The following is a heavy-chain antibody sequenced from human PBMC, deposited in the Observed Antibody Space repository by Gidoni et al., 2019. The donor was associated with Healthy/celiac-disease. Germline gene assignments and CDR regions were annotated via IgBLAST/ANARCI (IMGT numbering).Heavy chain of an antibody. D-gene: IGHD2-15*01. Sequence: GEINHSGSTNYNPSLKSRVTISVDTSKNQFSLKLSSVTAADTAVYYCARALVVVASNWFDPWGQGTLVTVSS. CDR3: ARALVVVASNWFDP. CDR2: INHSGST. V-gene: IGHV4-34*01. J-gene: IGHJ5*02.